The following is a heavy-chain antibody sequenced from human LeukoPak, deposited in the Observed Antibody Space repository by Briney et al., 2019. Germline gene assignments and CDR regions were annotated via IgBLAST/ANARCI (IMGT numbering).Heavy chain of an antibody. CDR3: ARGLNWNGWFDP. Sequence: PETLSLTCTVSGGSISSSSYYWGWIRQPPGKGLEWIGSIYYSGSTYYNPSLKSRVTISVDTSKNQFSLKLSSVTAADTAVYYCARGLNWNGWFDPWGQGTLVTVSS. CDR1: GGSISSSSYY. CDR2: IYYSGST. J-gene: IGHJ5*02. V-gene: IGHV4-39*01. D-gene: IGHD1-1*01.